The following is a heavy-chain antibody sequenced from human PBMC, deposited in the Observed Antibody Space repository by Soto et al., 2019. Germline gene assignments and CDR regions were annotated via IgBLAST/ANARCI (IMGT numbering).Heavy chain of an antibody. CDR3: ARSPYYYDSSRYYLAY. Sequence: SETLSLTCTVSGGSVSSGSYYWSWIRQPPGKGLEWIRYIYYSGSTNYNPSLKSRVTISVDTSKNQFSLKLSSVTAADTAVYYCARSPYYYDSSRYYLAYWGQGTLVTVSS. CDR2: IYYSGST. V-gene: IGHV4-61*01. CDR1: GGSVSSGSYY. D-gene: IGHD3-22*01. J-gene: IGHJ4*02.